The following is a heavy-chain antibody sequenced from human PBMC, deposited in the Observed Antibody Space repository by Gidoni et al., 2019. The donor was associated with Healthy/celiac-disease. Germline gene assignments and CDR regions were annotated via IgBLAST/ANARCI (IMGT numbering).Heavy chain of an antibody. V-gene: IGHV3-21*01. CDR3: ARDIKHDYGDDPGAFDI. Sequence: EVQLVESGGGLVKPGGSLRLSCAASGFTFSSYSMNWVRQAPGKGLEWVSSISSSSSYIYYADSVKGRFTISRDNAKNSLYLQMNSLRAEDTAVYYCARDIKHDYGDDPGAFDIWGQGTMVTVSS. CDR1: GFTFSSYS. J-gene: IGHJ3*02. CDR2: ISSSSSYI. D-gene: IGHD4-17*01.